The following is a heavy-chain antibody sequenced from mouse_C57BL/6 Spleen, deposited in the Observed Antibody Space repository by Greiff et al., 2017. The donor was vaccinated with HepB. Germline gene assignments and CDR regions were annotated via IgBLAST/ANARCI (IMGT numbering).Heavy chain of an antibody. J-gene: IGHJ4*01. V-gene: IGHV5-16*01. Sequence: EVHLVESEGGLVQPGSSMKLSCTASGFNFNDYYMAWVRQVPEKGLEWVANINYDGSSTYYLNSLKSRFIISRDKAKNILYLQMISLKSEDTATYYGARYLYAMYYWGQGASVTVSS. CDR2: INYDGSST. CDR1: GFNFNDYY. CDR3: ARYLYAMYY.